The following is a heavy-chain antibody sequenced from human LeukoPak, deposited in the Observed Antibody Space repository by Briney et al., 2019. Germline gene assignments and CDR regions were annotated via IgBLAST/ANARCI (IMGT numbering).Heavy chain of an antibody. J-gene: IGHJ5*02. CDR1: GFTFRNYV. D-gene: IGHD2-2*01. CDR3: AREDCSSTSCYFDP. CDR2: ISYDGSNK. V-gene: IGHV3-30*04. Sequence: PGGSLRLSCAASGFTFRNYVIHWVRQAPGKGLEWVAVISYDGSNKYYADSVKGRFTISRDNSKNTLYLQMNSLRAEDTAVYYCAREDCSSTSCYFDPWGQGTLVTVSS.